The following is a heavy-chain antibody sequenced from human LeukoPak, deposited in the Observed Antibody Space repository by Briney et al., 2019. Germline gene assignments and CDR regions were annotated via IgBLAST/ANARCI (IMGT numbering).Heavy chain of an antibody. Sequence: ASVKVSCKASGGTFSSYAISWVRQAPGQGLEWMGGIIPIFGTANYAQKFQSRVTITTGESTSTAYMELSSLRSEDTAVYYCARGTAAAGGNYYYYYYMDVWGKGTTVTVSS. V-gene: IGHV1-69*05. CDR1: GGTFSSYA. J-gene: IGHJ6*03. CDR2: IIPIFGTA. D-gene: IGHD6-13*01. CDR3: ARGTAAAGGNYYYYYYMDV.